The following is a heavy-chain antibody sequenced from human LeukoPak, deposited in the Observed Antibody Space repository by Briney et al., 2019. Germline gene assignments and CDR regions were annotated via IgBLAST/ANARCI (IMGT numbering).Heavy chain of an antibody. J-gene: IGHJ4*02. CDR2: IYPGDSDT. V-gene: IGHV5-51*01. Sequence: GESLKISCKGSGYSFTSYWIGWVRQMPGKGLEWMGIIYPGDSDTRYSPSFQGQVTISADKSISTAYLQWSSLKASDTAMYYCARLTYYYDSSGYYPPKSFDYWGQGTLVTVSS. CDR1: GYSFTSYW. CDR3: ARLTYYYDSSGYYPPKSFDY. D-gene: IGHD3-22*01.